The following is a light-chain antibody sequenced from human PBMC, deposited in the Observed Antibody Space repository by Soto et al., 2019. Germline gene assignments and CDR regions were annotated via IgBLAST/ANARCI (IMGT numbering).Light chain of an antibody. CDR1: SSDVGAYNY. J-gene: IGLJ2*01. V-gene: IGLV2-14*01. CDR3: SSYTRSSTLV. CDR2: DVT. Sequence: QSALTQPASVSGSPGPSITISCTGTSSDVGAYNYVSWYQQHPGKAPKLIIYDVTNRPSGVSNRFSGSKSGNTASLTISGLQAEDEADYYCSSYTRSSTLVFGGGTKLTVL.